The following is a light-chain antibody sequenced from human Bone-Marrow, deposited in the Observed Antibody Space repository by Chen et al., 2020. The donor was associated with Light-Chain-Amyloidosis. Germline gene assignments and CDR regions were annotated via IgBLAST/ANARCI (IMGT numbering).Light chain of an antibody. J-gene: IGKJ1*01. CDR2: WAS. Sequence: DIVMTQSPDSLAVSLGERATINCKSSQSVLYRSNSKNYLAWCQQKPGQPPKVLIYWASTRESGVPDRCSGRGSGTDFTLTISSLQAEDVAVYYCQQYYGTPWTFGQGTKVEIK. CDR3: QQYYGTPWT. V-gene: IGKV4-1*01. CDR1: QSVLYRSNSKNY.